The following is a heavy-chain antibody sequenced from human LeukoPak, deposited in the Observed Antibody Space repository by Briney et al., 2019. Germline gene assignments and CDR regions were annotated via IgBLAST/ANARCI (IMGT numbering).Heavy chain of an antibody. CDR2: ISPYNGNT. CDR1: AYTFTSYG. D-gene: IGHD1-26*01. J-gene: IGHJ5*02. V-gene: IGHV1-18*01. Sequence: ASVKVSCKASAYTFTSYGFNWVRQAPGQGLEWMGWISPYNGNTKYAQNFQGRVTMTTDTSTSTAYMELRSLRSDDTAVYYCARAYRGNVPSFDPWGPGTLVTVSS. CDR3: ARAYRGNVPSFDP.